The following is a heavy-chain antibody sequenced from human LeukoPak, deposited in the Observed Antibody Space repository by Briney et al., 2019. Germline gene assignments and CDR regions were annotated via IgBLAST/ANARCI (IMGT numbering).Heavy chain of an antibody. CDR1: GFTLSSYS. CDR3: ARPPAHRCRSTSCYAYYGMDV. V-gene: IGHV3-48*01. J-gene: IGHJ6*02. Sequence: SGGSLRLSCAASGFTLSSYSMNWVRQAPGKGLEWVSYIGDTGSTVYYADSVKGRFTISRDNAENSLFLQMNSLRAEDTAVYYCARPPAHRCRSTSCYAYYGMDVWGQGTTVTVSS. CDR2: IGDTGSTV. D-gene: IGHD2-2*01.